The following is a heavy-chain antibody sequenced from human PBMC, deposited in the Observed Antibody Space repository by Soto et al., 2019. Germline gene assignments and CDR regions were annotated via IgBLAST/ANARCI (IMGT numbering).Heavy chain of an antibody. V-gene: IGHV4-61*01. CDR1: GGSVSSGSYY. D-gene: IGHD3-3*01. CDR3: ARSVLLFLEWSRMDV. J-gene: IGHJ6*02. Sequence: PSETLSLTCTVSGGSVSSGSYYWSWIRQPPGKGLEWFGYIYYSGSTHYNPSLKSRVTISVDTSKNQCSLKRSSVTAADTAVYDCARSVLLFLEWSRMDVWGQVTTVTVSS. CDR2: IYYSGST.